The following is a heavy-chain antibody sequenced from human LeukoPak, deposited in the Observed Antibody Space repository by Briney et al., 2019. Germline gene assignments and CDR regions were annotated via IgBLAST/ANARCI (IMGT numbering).Heavy chain of an antibody. CDR1: GYTFTDPY. CDR3: ARAYNWGYDY. Sequence: GASVKVSCKASGYTFTDPYIHWVRQAPGQGLEWMGWINPNSGGTNYAQKFQGRVTMTRDTSLNTAYMELSRLRFDDTAVYYCARAYNWGYDYWGQGTLVTVSS. CDR2: INPNSGGT. V-gene: IGHV1-2*02. J-gene: IGHJ4*02. D-gene: IGHD1-1*01.